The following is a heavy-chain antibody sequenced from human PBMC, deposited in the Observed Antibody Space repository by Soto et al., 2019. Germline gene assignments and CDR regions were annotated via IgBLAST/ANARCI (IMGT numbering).Heavy chain of an antibody. CDR1: GGTFSSYA. Sequence: SVKVSCKASGGTFSSYAISWVRQAPGQGLEWMGGIIPIFGTANYAQKFQGRVTITADESTSTAYMELSSLRSEDTAVYYCARDPPRRVTGTTQGGYWGQGTLVTVSS. CDR2: IIPIFGTA. D-gene: IGHD1-7*01. J-gene: IGHJ4*02. V-gene: IGHV1-69*13. CDR3: ARDPPRRVTGTTQGGY.